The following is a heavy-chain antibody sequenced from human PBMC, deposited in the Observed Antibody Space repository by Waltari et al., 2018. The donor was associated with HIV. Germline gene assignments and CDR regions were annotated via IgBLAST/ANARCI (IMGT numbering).Heavy chain of an antibody. CDR3: ARHELGIGAAGTAPLLYYFDY. CDR1: GGSISSSSYY. D-gene: IGHD6-13*01. Sequence: QLQLQESGPGLVKPSETLSLTCTVSGGSISSSSYYWGWIRQPPGKGLEWIGSSYYSGSTYYNPSLKSRVTISVDTSKNQFSLKLSSVTAADTAVYYCARHELGIGAAGTAPLLYYFDYWGQGTLVTVSS. V-gene: IGHV4-39*01. J-gene: IGHJ4*02. CDR2: SYYSGST.